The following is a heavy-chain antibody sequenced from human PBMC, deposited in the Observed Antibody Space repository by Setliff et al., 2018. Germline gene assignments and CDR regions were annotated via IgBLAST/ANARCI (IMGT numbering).Heavy chain of an antibody. J-gene: IGHJ4*02. CDR1: GYSFISYW. Sequence: RGESLKISCKGSGYSFISYWIGWVRQMPGKGLEWMGIIYPSDSDTRYSPSFQGQVTISADQSISTAYLQWSSLKASDTAMYYCARLRMTTVTTSPPDYWGQGTLVTVSS. D-gene: IGHD4-17*01. V-gene: IGHV5-51*01. CDR3: ARLRMTTVTTSPPDY. CDR2: IYPSDSDT.